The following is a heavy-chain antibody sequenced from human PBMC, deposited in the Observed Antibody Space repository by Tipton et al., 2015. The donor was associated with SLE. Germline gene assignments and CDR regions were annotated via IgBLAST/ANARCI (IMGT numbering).Heavy chain of an antibody. CDR2: IYYSGST. Sequence: TLSLTCTVSGGSISSYYWSWIRQPPGKGLEWIGYIYYSGSTKYNPSLKSRVTISVDTSKNQFSLKLSSVTAADTAVYYCASARVGATDAFDIWGQGTMVTVSS. D-gene: IGHD1-26*01. CDR3: ASARVGATDAFDI. V-gene: IGHV4-59*08. CDR1: GGSISSYY. J-gene: IGHJ3*02.